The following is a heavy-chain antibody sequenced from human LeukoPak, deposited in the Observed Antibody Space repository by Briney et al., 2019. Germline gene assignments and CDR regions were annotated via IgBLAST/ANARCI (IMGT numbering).Heavy chain of an antibody. CDR2: ISYDGSNK. CDR3: AKELLSYYYDNDYFDY. Sequence: GGSLRLSCAASGFTFSSYGMHWVRQAPGKGLEWVAVISYDGSNKYYADSVKGRFTISRDNSKNTLYLQMNSLRAEDTAVYYCAKELLSYYYDNDYFDYWGQGTLVTVSS. CDR1: GFTFSSYG. D-gene: IGHD3-22*01. V-gene: IGHV3-30*18. J-gene: IGHJ4*02.